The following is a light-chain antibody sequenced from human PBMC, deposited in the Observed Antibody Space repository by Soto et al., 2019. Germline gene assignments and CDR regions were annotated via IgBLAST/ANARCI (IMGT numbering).Light chain of an antibody. J-gene: IGLJ2*01. CDR2: DVS. V-gene: IGLV2-14*01. CDR1: SSDVGGYNY. CDR3: SSYTSSSTLRV. Sequence: QSALTQPASVSGSPGQSITISCTGTSSDVGGYNYVSWYQQHPGKAPKLMIYDVSNRPSGVSNRFSGSKSGNTASLTISGLHAEDEPDYYCSSYTSSSTLRVFGGGTKLTVL.